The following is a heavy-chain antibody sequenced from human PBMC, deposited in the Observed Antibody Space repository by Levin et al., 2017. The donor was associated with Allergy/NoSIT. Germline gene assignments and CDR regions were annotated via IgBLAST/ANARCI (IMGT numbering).Heavy chain of an antibody. V-gene: IGHV4-61*02. CDR2: IYTSGST. D-gene: IGHD6-19*01. J-gene: IGHJ4*02. CDR3: ARDGDTSGWYRVY. Sequence: SETLSLTCTVSDGSISSGSYYWNWIRQPAGKGLEWIGRIYTSGSTNYNPSLKSRVTISVDTSKNQFSLKLSSVTAADTAVYYCARDGDTSGWYRVYWGQGTLVTVSS. CDR1: DGSISSGSYY.